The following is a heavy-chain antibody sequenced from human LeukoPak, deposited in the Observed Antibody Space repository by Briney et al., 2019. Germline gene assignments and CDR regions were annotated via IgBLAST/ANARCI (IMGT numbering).Heavy chain of an antibody. CDR2: ISGSGGST. D-gene: IGHD4-17*01. J-gene: IGHJ4*02. CDR3: AKLFYGDYGDGGDY. V-gene: IGHV3-23*01. CDR1: GFTFSSYS. Sequence: GGSLRLSCAASGFTFSSYSMNWVRQAPGKGLEWVSAISGSGGSTYYTDSVKGRFTISRDNSKNTLYLQMNSLRAEDTAVYYCAKLFYGDYGDGGDYWGQGTLVTVSS.